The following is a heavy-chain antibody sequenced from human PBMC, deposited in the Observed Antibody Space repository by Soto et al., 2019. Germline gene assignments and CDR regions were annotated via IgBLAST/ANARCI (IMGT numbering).Heavy chain of an antibody. D-gene: IGHD2-15*01. J-gene: IGHJ6*01. V-gene: IGHV1-69*06. Sequence: ASVKASCKASGSTFSNYAISWVRQAPGQGHEWVGVIIPIFCTGNYAQKFQGRVTITRDKSTSTAYMRLCSLRSADMAVYYCSSGYSSGTDYYRLYVW. CDR2: IIPIFCTG. CDR1: GSTFSNYA. CDR3: SSGYSSGTDYYRLYV.